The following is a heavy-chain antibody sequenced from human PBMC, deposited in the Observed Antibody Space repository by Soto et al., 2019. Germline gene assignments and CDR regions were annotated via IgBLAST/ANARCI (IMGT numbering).Heavy chain of an antibody. D-gene: IGHD6-19*01. J-gene: IGHJ6*02. V-gene: IGHV5-10-1*01. CDR1: GYSFTSYW. CDR2: IDPSDSYT. Sequence: GASLKISCKGSGYSFTSYWISWVRQMPGKGLEWMGRIDPSDSYTNYSPSFQGHVTISADKSISTAYLQWSSLKASDTAMYYCAKEYSSGWYVLAYDYYRIDFWARGTTDPVS. CDR3: AKEYSSGWYVLAYDYYRIDF.